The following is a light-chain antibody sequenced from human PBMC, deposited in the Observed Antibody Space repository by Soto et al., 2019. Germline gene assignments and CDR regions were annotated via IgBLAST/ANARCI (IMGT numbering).Light chain of an antibody. CDR2: AAS. V-gene: IGKV1-39*01. CDR1: QSVSSH. CDR3: QHSHSTPLT. J-gene: IGKJ4*01. Sequence: DIKMSLSLSSLSAYVGDRVTITCRASQSVSSHLNWYQQKPGKAPKLLIYAASSLQSGVPSRFSGSGSGTDFTLTISSLQPEDFATYSCQHSHSTPLTFGGGSMADIK.